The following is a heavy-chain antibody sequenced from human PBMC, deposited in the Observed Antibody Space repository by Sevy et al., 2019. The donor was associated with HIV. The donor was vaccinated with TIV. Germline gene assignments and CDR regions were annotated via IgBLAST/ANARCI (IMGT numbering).Heavy chain of an antibody. Sequence: ASVKVSCKASGGTFSSYAISWVRQAPGQGLEWMGGIIPIFGTANYAQTFQGRVTITADESTSTAYMELSSLRSEDTAVYYCARDSGSTVLNWGQGTLVTVSS. D-gene: IGHD3-16*01. CDR3: ARDSGSTVLN. CDR1: GGTFSSYA. V-gene: IGHV1-69*13. J-gene: IGHJ4*02. CDR2: IIPIFGTA.